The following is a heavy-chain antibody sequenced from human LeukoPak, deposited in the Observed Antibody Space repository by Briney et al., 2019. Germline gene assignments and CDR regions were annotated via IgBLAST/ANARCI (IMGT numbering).Heavy chain of an antibody. CDR3: AKVADSDFWSGYSLDAFDI. V-gene: IGHV3-73*01. D-gene: IGHD3-3*01. CDR1: GFTFSGST. Sequence: GGSLRLSCAASGFTFSGSTMHWVRQASGKGLEWVGRIRSKANSYATAYAASVKGRFTISRDDSKNSAYLQMNSLRAEDTAVYYCAKVADSDFWSGYSLDAFDIWGQGTMVTVSS. J-gene: IGHJ3*02. CDR2: IRSKANSYAT.